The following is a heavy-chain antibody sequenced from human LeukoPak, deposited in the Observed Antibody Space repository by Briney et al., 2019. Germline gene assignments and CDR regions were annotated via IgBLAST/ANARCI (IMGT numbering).Heavy chain of an antibody. J-gene: IGHJ4*02. CDR3: ATGYCSSTNCRIDY. CDR1: GYTFTNYG. CDR2: ISAYNGYT. Sequence: ASVKVSCKASGYTFTNYGVSWVRQAPGQGLEWMGWISAYNGYTNYAQKFQFRVTMTTDTSTSTAYMELRSLRSDDTAVYYCATGYCSSTNCRIDYWGQGTLVSVSS. D-gene: IGHD2-2*03. V-gene: IGHV1-18*01.